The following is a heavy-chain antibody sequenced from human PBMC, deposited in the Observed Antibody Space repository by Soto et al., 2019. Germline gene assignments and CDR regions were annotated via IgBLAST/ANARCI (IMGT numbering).Heavy chain of an antibody. Sequence: XXTLSLPYAVYGGSFSDYYWRWVRQPPGRGLEWIGEINHSGSTNYNPSLKSRVTISVDTSKSQFSLKLSSVTAADTAVYYCARTSRFDSWGQGTLVTVSS. V-gene: IGHV4-34*01. D-gene: IGHD6-6*01. J-gene: IGHJ4*02. CDR2: INHSGST. CDR3: ARTSRFDS. CDR1: GGSFSDYY.